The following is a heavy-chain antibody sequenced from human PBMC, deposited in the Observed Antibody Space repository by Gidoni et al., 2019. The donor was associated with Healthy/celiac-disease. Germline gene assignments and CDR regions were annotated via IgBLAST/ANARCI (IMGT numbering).Heavy chain of an antibody. CDR1: GYSFTSYW. CDR2: IDPSDSYT. Sequence: EVQLVQSGAEVKKPGESLRISCKGSGYSFTSYWISWVRQMPGKGLEWMGRIDPSDSYTNYSPSFQGHVTISADKSISTAYLQWSSLKASDTAMYYCASLAGGRYCSSTTCSDDYWGQGTLVTVSS. D-gene: IGHD2-2*01. CDR3: ASLAGGRYCSSTTCSDDY. V-gene: IGHV5-10-1*03. J-gene: IGHJ4*02.